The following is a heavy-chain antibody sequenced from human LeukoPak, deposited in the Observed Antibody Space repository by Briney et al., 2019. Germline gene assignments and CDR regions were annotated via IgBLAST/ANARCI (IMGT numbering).Heavy chain of an antibody. J-gene: IGHJ4*02. CDR2: IYYSGST. CDR1: GGSISSYY. Sequence: SENLSLTCTVPGGSISSYYWSWIRQPPGKGLEWIGYIYYSGSTNYNPSLKSRVTISVDTSKNQFSLKLSSVTAADTAVYYCARVWRGGSYQFDYWGQGTLVTVSS. V-gene: IGHV4-59*01. D-gene: IGHD1-26*01. CDR3: ARVWRGGSYQFDY.